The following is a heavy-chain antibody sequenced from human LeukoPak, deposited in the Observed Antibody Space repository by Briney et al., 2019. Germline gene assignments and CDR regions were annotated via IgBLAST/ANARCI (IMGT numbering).Heavy chain of an antibody. Sequence: GGSLRLSCAASGFTFSNYWMHWVRQAPGKGLVWVSRINSDGSSTTYADSVKGRFTISRDNGQNTLYLQMNSLRAEDTAVYYCAREGRGYSYAFEYWGQGTLVTVSS. CDR3: AREGRGYSYAFEY. D-gene: IGHD5-18*01. V-gene: IGHV3-74*01. CDR2: INSDGSST. CDR1: GFTFSNYW. J-gene: IGHJ4*02.